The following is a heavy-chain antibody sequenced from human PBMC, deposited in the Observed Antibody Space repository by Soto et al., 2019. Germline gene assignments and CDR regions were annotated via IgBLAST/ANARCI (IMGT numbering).Heavy chain of an antibody. Sequence: QVQLVQSGAEVKKPGASVKVSCKASGYTFTSYYMHWVRQAPGQGLEWMGIINPSGGSTSYAQKFQGRGTMTRDTSTSTVYMELSSLRSEDTAVYYCARDERMSLRGVIIYYWCQGTLVTVSS. V-gene: IGHV1-46*03. J-gene: IGHJ4*02. CDR2: INPSGGST. D-gene: IGHD3-10*01. CDR1: GYTFTSYY. CDR3: ARDERMSLRGVIIYY.